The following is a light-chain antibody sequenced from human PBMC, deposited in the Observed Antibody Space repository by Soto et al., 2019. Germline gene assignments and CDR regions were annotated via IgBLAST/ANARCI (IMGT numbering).Light chain of an antibody. CDR3: QQSYSIPFT. Sequence: EIVLTQSPGTLSLSPGERATLSCRASQSVSSSSLAWYQQKPGQAPRLLLYDASSRATGIPDRFSGSGSGTDFTLTISRLEPEDFAVYYCQQSYSIPFTFGQGTKLEIK. J-gene: IGKJ2*01. CDR1: QSVSSSS. CDR2: DAS. V-gene: IGKV3-20*01.